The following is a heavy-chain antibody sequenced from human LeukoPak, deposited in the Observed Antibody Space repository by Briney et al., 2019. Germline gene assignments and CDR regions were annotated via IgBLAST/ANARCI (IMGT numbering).Heavy chain of an antibody. D-gene: IGHD3-22*01. CDR1: GASITSGNYY. CDR3: ARGFYYDNYMDV. V-gene: IGHV4-31*03. CDR2: IRYSGST. J-gene: IGHJ6*03. Sequence: SETLSLTCTVSGASITSGNYYWSWIRQHPGKGLEWIGYIRYSGSTYHNPSLKSRLAISVDTSRNQFSLDLSSVTAADTDVYHCARGFYYDNYMDVWGNGTTVTVSS.